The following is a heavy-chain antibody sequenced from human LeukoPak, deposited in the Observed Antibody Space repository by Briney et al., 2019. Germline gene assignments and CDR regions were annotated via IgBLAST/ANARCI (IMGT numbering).Heavy chain of an antibody. CDR3: ARGKWVEMATDFDY. J-gene: IGHJ4*02. D-gene: IGHD5-24*01. CDR2: ISWNSGSI. V-gene: IGHV3-9*03. CDR1: GFTFDDYA. Sequence: GGSLRLSCAASGFTFDDYAMHWVRQAPGKGLEWVSGISWNSGSIGYADSVKGRFTISRDNSKNTLYLQMGSLRAEDMAVYYCARGKWVEMATDFDYWGQGTLVTVSS.